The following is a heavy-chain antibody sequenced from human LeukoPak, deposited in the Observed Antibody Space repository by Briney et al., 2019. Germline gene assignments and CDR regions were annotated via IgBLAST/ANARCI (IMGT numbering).Heavy chain of an antibody. D-gene: IGHD3-16*01. CDR2: IIPIFGTA. J-gene: IGHJ3*02. V-gene: IGHV1-69*05. Sequence: SVKVSCKASGGTFSSYAISWVRQAPGQGLEWMGGIIPIFGTANYAQKLQGRVTMTTDTSTSTAYMELRSLRSDDTAVYYCAREFQGDPPAAFDIWGQGTMVTVSS. CDR3: AREFQGDPPAAFDI. CDR1: GGTFSSYA.